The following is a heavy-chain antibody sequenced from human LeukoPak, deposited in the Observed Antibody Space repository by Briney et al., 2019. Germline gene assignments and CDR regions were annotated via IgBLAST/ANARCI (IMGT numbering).Heavy chain of an antibody. J-gene: IGHJ3*02. D-gene: IGHD6-13*01. CDR3: ARVGIQGIAAAGTKNAFDI. Sequence: PGGSLRLSCAASGFTFDDYAMHWVRQAPGKGLEWVSGISWNSGSIGYADSVKGRFTISRDNAKNSLYLQMNSLRAEDTAVYYCARVGIQGIAAAGTKNAFDIWGQGTMVTVSS. CDR2: ISWNSGSI. CDR1: GFTFDDYA. V-gene: IGHV3-9*01.